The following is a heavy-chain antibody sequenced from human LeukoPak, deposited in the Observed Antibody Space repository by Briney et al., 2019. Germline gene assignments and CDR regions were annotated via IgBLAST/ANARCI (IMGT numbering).Heavy chain of an antibody. CDR1: AFTFSTYG. Sequence: PGGSLRLSCAASAFTFSTYGMHWVRQAPGKGLEWVAVILCDGNNKYYADSVSGRFTISRDNSKNTLYLQMNSLRPEDTAVYYCAKDRHPARTDGYYFEHWGQGTLVTVSS. V-gene: IGHV3-30*18. J-gene: IGHJ4*02. CDR2: ILCDGNNK. CDR3: AKDRHPARTDGYYFEH. D-gene: IGHD5-24*01.